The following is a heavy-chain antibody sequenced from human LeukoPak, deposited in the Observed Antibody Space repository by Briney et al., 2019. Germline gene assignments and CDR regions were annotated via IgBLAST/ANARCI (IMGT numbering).Heavy chain of an antibody. J-gene: IGHJ4*02. CDR3: ARGGELLFDY. CDR1: GFTFGYYG. Sequence: GGSLRLSCAASGFTFGYYGMSLVRQAPGKGLGWVSAISGSGGSTYYADSVKGRFTISRDNSKNTLYLQMNSLRAEDTAVYYCARGGELLFDYWDQGTLVTVSS. V-gene: IGHV3-23*01. D-gene: IGHD3-10*01. CDR2: ISGSGGST.